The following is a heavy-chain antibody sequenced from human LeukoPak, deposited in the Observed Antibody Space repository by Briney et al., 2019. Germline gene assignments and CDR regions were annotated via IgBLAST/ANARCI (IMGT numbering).Heavy chain of an antibody. Sequence: PSETLSLTCAVSGGSISSSNWWSWVRQPPGKGLEWIGKIYHSGSTNYNPSLKSRVTISVDKSKNQFSLKLSSVTAADTAVYYCARDYESLGKGFQHWGQGTLVTVSS. D-gene: IGHD3-16*01. J-gene: IGHJ1*01. CDR2: IYHSGST. V-gene: IGHV4-4*02. CDR3: ARDYESLGKGFQH. CDR1: GGSISSSNW.